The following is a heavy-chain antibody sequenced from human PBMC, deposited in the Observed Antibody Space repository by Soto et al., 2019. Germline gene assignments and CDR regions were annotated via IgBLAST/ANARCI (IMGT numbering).Heavy chain of an antibody. CDR1: GFTFSSDW. CDR2: INTDGCGT. J-gene: IGHJ6*02. V-gene: IGHV3-74*01. Sequence: PGGSLRLSCAASGFTFSSDWVHWVRQAQGKGLVWVSRINTDGCGTTDADSVKGRFTISRDNAKNMVYLQMNSLRAEDTALFYFAKALRFLEHTYYYYYGMDVWGQGTTVTVSS. D-gene: IGHD3-3*01. CDR3: AKALRFLEHTYYYYYGMDV.